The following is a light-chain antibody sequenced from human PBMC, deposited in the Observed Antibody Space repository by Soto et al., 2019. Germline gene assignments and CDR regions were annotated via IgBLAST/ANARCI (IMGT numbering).Light chain of an antibody. J-gene: IGLJ3*02. CDR3: CSYAGSSTWV. V-gene: IGLV2-23*02. CDR2: EVS. CDR1: SSDVGIYSL. Sequence: QSVLTQPASVSESPGQSITTSCTGTSSDVGIYSLVSWYQQHPGKAPKLMIFEVSKRPSGVSNRFSGSKSGSTASLTISGLQAEDEADYYCCSYAGSSTWVFGGGTKVTVL.